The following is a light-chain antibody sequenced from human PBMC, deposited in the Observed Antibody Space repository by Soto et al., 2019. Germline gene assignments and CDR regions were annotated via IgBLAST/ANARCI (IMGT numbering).Light chain of an antibody. J-gene: IGKJ1*01. CDR3: QQYNSPWT. Sequence: DIPMTQSPSTLSASVGDRVTITCRASQSISSWLAWYQQKPGKAPKLLIYDASSFESGVPSRFSGSGSGTEFTLTISSLQPDDFPTYYCQQYNSPWTFGQGTKVEIK. CDR1: QSISSW. V-gene: IGKV1-5*01. CDR2: DAS.